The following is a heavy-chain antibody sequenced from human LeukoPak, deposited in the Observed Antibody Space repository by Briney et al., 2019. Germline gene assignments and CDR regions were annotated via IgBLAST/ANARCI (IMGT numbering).Heavy chain of an antibody. CDR1: GFTFSSYA. V-gene: IGHV3-30*04. CDR2: ISYDGSNK. D-gene: IGHD4-11*01. CDR3: ARDRGFLQWPTDYYFDY. Sequence: PGGSLRLSCAASGFTFSSYAMHWVRQAPGKGLERVAVISYDGSNKYYADSVKGRFTISRDNSKNTLYLQMNSLRAEDTAVYYCARDRGFLQWPTDYYFDYWGQGTLVTVSS. J-gene: IGHJ4*02.